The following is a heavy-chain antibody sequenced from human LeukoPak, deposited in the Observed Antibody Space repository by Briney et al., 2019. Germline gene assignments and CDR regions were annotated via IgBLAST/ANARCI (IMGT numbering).Heavy chain of an antibody. CDR2: ISYDGNNK. J-gene: IGHJ5*02. Sequence: GRSLRLSCAASGFTFSDYAMHWVRQAPGKGLEWVAVISYDGNNKYYADSVKGRFTISRDNSTNTLSLQMNSLRAEDTAVYYCAREGSGNYYNWFDPWGQGTLVTVSS. CDR1: GFTFSDYA. V-gene: IGHV3-30-3*01. CDR3: AREGSGNYYNWFDP. D-gene: IGHD1-26*01.